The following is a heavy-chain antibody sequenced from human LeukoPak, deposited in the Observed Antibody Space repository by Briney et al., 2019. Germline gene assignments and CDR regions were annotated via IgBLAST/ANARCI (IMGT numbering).Heavy chain of an antibody. CDR1: GFTFSNYW. CDR3: ARQGYSSGK. Sequence: PGGSLRLSCAASGFTFSNYWMNWVRQAPGKGLEWVASIQREGSEKYYVESVKGRFTISRNNVKNSLYLQMNSLRAEDTAVYYCARQGYSSGKWGQGTLVTVSS. V-gene: IGHV3-7*01. D-gene: IGHD6-19*01. CDR2: IQREGSEK. J-gene: IGHJ4*02.